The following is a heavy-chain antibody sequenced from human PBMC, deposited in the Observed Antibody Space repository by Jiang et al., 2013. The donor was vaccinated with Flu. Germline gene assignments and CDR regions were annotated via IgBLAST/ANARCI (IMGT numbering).Heavy chain of an antibody. Sequence: VLLKPSETLSLTCAVYGESFSGYYWSWIRQPPGRGLEWIGEISPSGRTKYTPSLEGRVTISVDTSKKQFSLKMRSVTAPDTAVYYCARLESANLGATSYYYYMDVWGEGTTVTVSS. CDR3: ARLESANLGATSYYYYMDV. J-gene: IGHJ6*03. V-gene: IGHV4-34*01. CDR1: GESFSGYY. D-gene: IGHD1-26*01. CDR2: ISPSGRT.